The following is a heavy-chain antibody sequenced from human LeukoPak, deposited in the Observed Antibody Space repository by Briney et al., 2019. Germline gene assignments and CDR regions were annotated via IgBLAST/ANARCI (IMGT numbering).Heavy chain of an antibody. J-gene: IGHJ4*02. Sequence: WGSLRLSCAASGFTFSDYNMRWIRQAPGKGLEWVSSISRSGSTKYYADSVKGRFTISRDNAKNSLYLQMNSLRAEDTAVYYCARALRAVRGYYFDYWGQGTLVTVSS. CDR1: GFTFSDYN. D-gene: IGHD3-10*01. V-gene: IGHV3-11*04. CDR3: ARALRAVRGYYFDY. CDR2: ISRSGSTK.